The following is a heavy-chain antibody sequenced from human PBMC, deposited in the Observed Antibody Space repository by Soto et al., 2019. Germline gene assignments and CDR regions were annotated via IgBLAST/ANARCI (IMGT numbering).Heavy chain of an antibody. D-gene: IGHD2-15*01. CDR2: ISYDGSNK. CDR1: GFTFSSYG. V-gene: IGHV3-30*03. CDR3: AIGPEYYYFDY. J-gene: IGHJ4*02. Sequence: GGSLRLSCAASGFTFSSYGMHWVRQAPGKGLQWVAVISYDGSNKYSADSVKGRFTISRDNSKNTLYLQMNSLRAEDTAVYYCAIGPEYYYFDYWGQGTLVTVSS.